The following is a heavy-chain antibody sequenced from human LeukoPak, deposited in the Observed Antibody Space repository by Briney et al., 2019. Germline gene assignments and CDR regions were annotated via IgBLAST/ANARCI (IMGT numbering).Heavy chain of an antibody. J-gene: IGHJ4*02. Sequence: GGSLRLSCAASGFTFSSYWMRWVRQAPGKGREWVANIKQDGSEKYYVDSVKGRFTISRDNAKNSLYLQMNSLRAEDTAVYYCARELSYDSSGYFTPPDYWGQGTLVTVSS. CDR3: ARELSYDSSGYFTPPDY. V-gene: IGHV3-7*01. CDR2: IKQDGSEK. D-gene: IGHD3-22*01. CDR1: GFTFSSYW.